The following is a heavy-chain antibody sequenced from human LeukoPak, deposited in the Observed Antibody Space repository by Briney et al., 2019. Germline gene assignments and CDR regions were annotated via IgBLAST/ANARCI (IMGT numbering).Heavy chain of an antibody. J-gene: IGHJ3*02. CDR3: ARDPTTVTKGLDI. CDR1: GGSFSSHY. V-gene: IGHV4-59*11. CDR2: ISYIGST. D-gene: IGHD4-17*01. Sequence: PSETLSLTCTVSGGSFSSHYWSWIRQPPGKGLEWIGYISYIGSTNYNPSLKSRVTISVDTSKNQFSLKLSSVTAADTAVYYCARDPTTVTKGLDIWGQGTMVTDSS.